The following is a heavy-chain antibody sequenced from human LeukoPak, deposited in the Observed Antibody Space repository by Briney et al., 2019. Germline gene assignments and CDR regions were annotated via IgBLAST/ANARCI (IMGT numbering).Heavy chain of an antibody. CDR2: IKQDGSEK. J-gene: IGHJ6*03. CDR1: GFTFSSYW. Sequence: GGSLRLSCAASGFTFSSYWMSWVRQAPGKGLEWVANIKQDGSEKYYADSVKGRFTISRDNAKNSLDLQMNSLSAEDTAVYYCARYGSSWYRTYYYYYYMDVWGKGTTVTVSS. CDR3: ARYGSSWYRTYYYYYYMDV. D-gene: IGHD6-13*01. V-gene: IGHV3-7*01.